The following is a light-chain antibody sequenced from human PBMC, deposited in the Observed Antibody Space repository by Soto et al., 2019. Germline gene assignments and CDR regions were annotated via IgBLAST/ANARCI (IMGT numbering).Light chain of an antibody. Sequence: SALTQPASVSGSPGQSITISCTGTSSDVGGYNYVSWYQQHPGNAPKLMIYDVTNRPSGVSNRFSASKSGNTASLTISGLQAEDEADYYCCSYTSIITPDYVFGTGTKLTVL. CDR3: CSYTSIITPDYV. CDR2: DVT. J-gene: IGLJ1*01. V-gene: IGLV2-14*01. CDR1: SSDVGGYNY.